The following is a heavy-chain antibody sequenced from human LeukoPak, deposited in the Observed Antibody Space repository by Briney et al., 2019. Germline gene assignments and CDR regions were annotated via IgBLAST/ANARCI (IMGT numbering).Heavy chain of an antibody. D-gene: IGHD2-2*01. CDR1: EFTFRSYS. CDR3: ARISGGVVPAATGSDY. J-gene: IGHJ4*02. CDR2: ISSSSSYI. V-gene: IGHV3-21*01. Sequence: GGSLRLSCAASEFTFRSYSMNWVRQAPGKGLEWVSSISSSSSYIHYADSVKGRFTISRDNAKNSLYLQMNSLRAEDTAVYYCARISGGVVPAATGSDYWGQGTLVTVSS.